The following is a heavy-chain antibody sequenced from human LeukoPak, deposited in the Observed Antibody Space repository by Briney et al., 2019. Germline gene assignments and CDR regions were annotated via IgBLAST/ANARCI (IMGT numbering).Heavy chain of an antibody. CDR3: ARGPQRRPHSGGWAIDY. V-gene: IGHV4-34*01. CDR1: GGSFSGYY. Sequence: SETLSLTCAVYGGSFSGYYWSWIRQPPGKGLEWIGEINHSGSTNYNPSLKSRVTISVDTSKNQFSLKLSSVTAADTAVYYCARGPQRRPHSGGWAIDYWGQGTLVTVSS. CDR2: INHSGST. D-gene: IGHD6-19*01. J-gene: IGHJ4*02.